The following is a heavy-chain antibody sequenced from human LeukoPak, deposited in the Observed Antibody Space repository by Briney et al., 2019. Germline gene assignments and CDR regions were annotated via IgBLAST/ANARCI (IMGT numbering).Heavy chain of an antibody. CDR1: GFTFSDYS. V-gene: IGHV3-48*01. D-gene: IGHD5-24*01. CDR3: ARDYKYAFDN. J-gene: IGHJ4*02. CDR2: IGIDSGNT. Sequence: AGGSLRLSCAASGFTFSDYSMNWVRQAPGKGLEWMSYIGIDSGNTNYADSVKGRFTISGDKAKNSLYLQMNSLRVEDTAVYYCARDYKYAFDNWGQGTLVTVSS.